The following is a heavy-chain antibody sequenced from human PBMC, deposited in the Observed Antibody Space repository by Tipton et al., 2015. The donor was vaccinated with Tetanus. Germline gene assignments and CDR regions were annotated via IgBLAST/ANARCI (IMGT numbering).Heavy chain of an antibody. V-gene: IGHV4-34*01. Sequence: TLSLTCTVSGGSISSYYWSWLRQPPGKGLEWIGEINHSGNTRYNPSLKSRLTISVDTSKDQFSLKLSSVVAADTAVYYCARGPFAYDRWGQGALVTVSS. J-gene: IGHJ5*02. CDR3: ARGPFAYDR. CDR1: GGSISSYY. CDR2: INHSGNT.